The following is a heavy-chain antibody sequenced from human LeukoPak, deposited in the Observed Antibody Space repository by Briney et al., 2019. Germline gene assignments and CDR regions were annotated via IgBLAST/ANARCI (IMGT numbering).Heavy chain of an antibody. Sequence: GRSPRLSCAASGFTFSSYAMHWVRQAPGKGLEWVAVISYDGSNKYYADSVKGRFTISRDNSKNTLYLQMNSLRAEDTAVYYCARGEVGADPTDYWGQGTLVTVSS. D-gene: IGHD1-26*01. CDR1: GFTFSSYA. CDR3: ARGEVGADPTDY. J-gene: IGHJ4*02. V-gene: IGHV3-30-3*01. CDR2: ISYDGSNK.